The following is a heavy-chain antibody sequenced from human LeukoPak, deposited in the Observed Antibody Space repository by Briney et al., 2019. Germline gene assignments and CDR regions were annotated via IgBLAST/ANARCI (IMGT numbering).Heavy chain of an antibody. J-gene: IGHJ6*03. Sequence: GASVKVSCKASGYTFTSYGISWVRQAPGQGLEWMGWISAYNGNTNYAQKFQGRVTMTRDTSTSTVYMELSSLRSDDTAVYYCALDRGSSWYMMNYYYYMDVWGKGTTVTVSS. CDR1: GYTFTSYG. D-gene: IGHD6-13*01. V-gene: IGHV1-18*01. CDR3: ALDRGSSWYMMNYYYYMDV. CDR2: ISAYNGNT.